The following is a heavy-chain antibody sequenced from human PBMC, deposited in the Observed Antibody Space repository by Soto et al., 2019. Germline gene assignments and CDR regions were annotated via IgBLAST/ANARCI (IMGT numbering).Heavy chain of an antibody. CDR1: GFTFSSYA. CDR3: AKDQTSEVLLWFGESPD. J-gene: IGHJ4*02. Sequence: GSLRLSCAASGFTFSSYAMSRVRQAPGKGLEWVSAISGSGGSTYYADSVKGRFTISRDNSKNTLYLQMNSLRAEDTAVYYCAKDQTSEVLLWFGESPDWGQGTLVTVSS. D-gene: IGHD3-10*01. CDR2: ISGSGGST. V-gene: IGHV3-23*01.